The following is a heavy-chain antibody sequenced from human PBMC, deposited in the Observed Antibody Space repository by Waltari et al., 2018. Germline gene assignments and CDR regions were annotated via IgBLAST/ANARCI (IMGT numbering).Heavy chain of an antibody. V-gene: IGHV1-69*04. CDR3: ASDAVAGTNDAFDI. CDR1: GGTFSSYA. Sequence: QVQLVQSGAEVKKPGSSVKVSCKASGGTFSSYAISWVRPAPGQGLEWMGRIIPILGIANYAQKFQGRVTITADKSTSTAYMELSSLRSEDTAVYYCASDAVAGTNDAFDIWGQGTMVTVSS. CDR2: IIPILGIA. D-gene: IGHD6-19*01. J-gene: IGHJ3*02.